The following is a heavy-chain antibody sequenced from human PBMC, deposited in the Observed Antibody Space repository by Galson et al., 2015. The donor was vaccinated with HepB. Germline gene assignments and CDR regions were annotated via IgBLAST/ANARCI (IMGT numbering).Heavy chain of an antibody. CDR3: ARVSLFRHCSSTSCYDKGGYNWFDP. CDR1: GGTFSSYA. V-gene: IGHV1-69*13. CDR2: IIPIFGTA. D-gene: IGHD2-2*01. J-gene: IGHJ5*02. Sequence: SVKVSCKASGGTFSSYAISWVRQAPGQGLEWVGGIIPIFGTANYAQKFQGRVTITADESTSTAYMELSSLRSEDTAVYYCARVSLFRHCSSTSCYDKGGYNWFDPWGQGTLVTVSS.